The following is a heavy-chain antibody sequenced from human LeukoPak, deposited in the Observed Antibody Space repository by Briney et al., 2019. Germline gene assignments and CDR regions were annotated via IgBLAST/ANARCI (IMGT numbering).Heavy chain of an antibody. V-gene: IGHV1-2*02. D-gene: IGHD6-13*01. CDR2: INPNSGGT. CDR1: GYTFTGYY. CDR3: ARGGAEQQLSGGFDY. J-gene: IGHJ4*02. Sequence: ASVKVSCKASGYTFTGYYMHWVRQAPGQGLEWMGWINPNSGGTNYAQKFQGRVTMTRDTSISTAYMELSRLRSDDTAVYYCARGGAEQQLSGGFDYWGQGTLVTVSS.